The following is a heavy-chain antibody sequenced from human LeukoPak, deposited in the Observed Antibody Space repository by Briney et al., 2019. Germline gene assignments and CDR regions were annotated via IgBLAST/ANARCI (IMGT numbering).Heavy chain of an antibody. J-gene: IGHJ4*02. CDR2: IYSGGST. CDR1: GFTVSSSY. CDR3: AKDDVPIAVAGKFDY. Sequence: PGGSLRLSCAASGFTVSSSYMSWVRQAPGKGLEWVSVIYSGGSTYYADSVKGRFTISRDNSKNTLYLQMNSLRAEDTAVYYCAKDDVPIAVAGKFDYWGQGTLVTVSS. V-gene: IGHV3-53*01. D-gene: IGHD6-19*01.